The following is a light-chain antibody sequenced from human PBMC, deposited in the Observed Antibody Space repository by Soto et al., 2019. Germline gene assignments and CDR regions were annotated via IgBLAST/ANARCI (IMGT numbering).Light chain of an antibody. Sequence: ALTQPPSASGSPGQSVTISCTGTSSDVGGYDYVSWYQQHPGKAPKLMIYEVTIRPSGVSDRFSGSKSGSTASLTVSGLQAEDEADYYCSSYTGGNPSYVFGTGTKVTVL. CDR3: SSYTGGNPSYV. CDR2: EVT. CDR1: SSDVGGYDY. V-gene: IGLV2-8*01. J-gene: IGLJ1*01.